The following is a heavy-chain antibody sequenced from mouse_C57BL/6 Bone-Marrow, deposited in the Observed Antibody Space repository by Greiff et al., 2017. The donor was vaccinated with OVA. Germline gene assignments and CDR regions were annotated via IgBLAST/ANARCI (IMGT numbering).Heavy chain of an antibody. CDR1: GFTFSSYA. J-gene: IGHJ3*01. V-gene: IGHV5-4*01. Sequence: EVQVVESGGGLVKPGGSLKLSCAASGFTFSSYAMSWVRQTPEKRLEWVATISDGGSYTYYPANVKGRFTISRDNAKNNLYLQMSHLKSEDTAMYYCARDRGGAYWGQGTLVTVSA. CDR2: ISDGGSYT. CDR3: ARDRGGAY. D-gene: IGHD3-1*01.